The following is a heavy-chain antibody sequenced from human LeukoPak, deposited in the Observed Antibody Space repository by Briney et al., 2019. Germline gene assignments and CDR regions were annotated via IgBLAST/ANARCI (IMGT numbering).Heavy chain of an antibody. J-gene: IGHJ6*03. CDR1: GGSISHYF. Sequence: SETLSLTCTVSGGSISHYFWSWIRQPPGMGLEWIGHISTSGNTNYNPSLDSRVTLSEDTSKNQVSLKLTSVTAADTAVYFCARHGSLCSSGYYVHYYMDVWGKGTTVTVSS. CDR3: ARHGSLCSSGYYVHYYMDV. D-gene: IGHD3-22*01. V-gene: IGHV4-4*09. CDR2: ISTSGNT.